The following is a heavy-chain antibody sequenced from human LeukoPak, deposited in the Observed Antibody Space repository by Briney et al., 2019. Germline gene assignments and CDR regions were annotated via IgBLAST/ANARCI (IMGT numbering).Heavy chain of an antibody. V-gene: IGHV4-38-2*02. CDR2: VVHTGTI. J-gene: IGHJ4*02. CDR1: GYSFSSGYY. D-gene: IGHD3-10*01. Sequence: PSETLSLTCTVSGYSFSSGYYWAWIRQPPGEGMEWIGSVVHTGTIYYNPSLKSRVTISVDTSKNQFSLRLSSVTAADTAVYYCAVQGSGFHNAPAGDFDYWGQGTLVTVSS. CDR3: AVQGSGFHNAPAGDFDY.